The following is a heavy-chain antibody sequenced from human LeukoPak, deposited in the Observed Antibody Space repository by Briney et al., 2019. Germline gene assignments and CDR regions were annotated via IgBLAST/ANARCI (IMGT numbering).Heavy chain of an antibody. CDR2: FDPEDGET. CDR3: ARGGATLHQPNAFDI. D-gene: IGHD1-26*01. V-gene: IGHV1-24*01. CDR1: GYTLTELS. J-gene: IGHJ3*02. Sequence: ASVKVSCKVSGYTLTELSMHWVRQAPGKGLEWMGGFDPEDGETIYAQRFQGRVTMTEDTSTDTAYMELSSLRSEDTAVYYCARGGATLHQPNAFDIWGQGTVVTVSS.